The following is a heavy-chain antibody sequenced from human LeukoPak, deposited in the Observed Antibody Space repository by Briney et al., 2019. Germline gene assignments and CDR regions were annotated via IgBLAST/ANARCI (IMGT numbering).Heavy chain of an antibody. J-gene: IGHJ4*02. CDR2: IYYSGST. V-gene: IGHV4-59*01. CDR1: GGSINTYY. D-gene: IGHD3-22*01. Sequence: SETLSLTCTVSGGSINTYYWSWIRQPPGKGLEWIGYIYYSGSTNYNPSLKSRVTISVDTSKNQFSLKLSPVTAADTAVYYCARARRDYYDSSGYYPLLLDYWGQGTLVTVSS. CDR3: ARARRDYYDSSGYYPLLLDY.